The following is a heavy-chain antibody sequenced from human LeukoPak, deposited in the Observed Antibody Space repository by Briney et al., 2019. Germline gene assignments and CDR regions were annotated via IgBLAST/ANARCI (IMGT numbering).Heavy chain of an antibody. CDR3: ARGTQVGATDFDY. CDR2: MNPNSGNT. J-gene: IGHJ4*02. D-gene: IGHD1-26*01. V-gene: IGHV1-8*03. CDR1: GYTFTSYD. Sequence: ASVRVSCKASGYTFTSYDINWVRQATGQGLEWMGWMNPNSGNTGYAQKFQGRVTITRNTSISTAYMELSSLRSEDTAVYYCARGTQVGATDFDYWGQGTLVTVSS.